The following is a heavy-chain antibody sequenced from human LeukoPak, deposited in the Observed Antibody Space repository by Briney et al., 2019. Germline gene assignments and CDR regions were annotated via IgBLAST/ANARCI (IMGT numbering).Heavy chain of an antibody. J-gene: IGHJ4*02. CDR3: ASIYGDYVES. Sequence: GGSLRLSCAASGFTFSSDAMSWVRQAPGRGLEWVSVIHNGGSTYYADSVKGRFTISRDNSKNTLYLQLNSLRVEDTAVYYCASIYGDYVESWGQGTLVTVSS. CDR2: IHNGGST. CDR1: GFTFSSDA. V-gene: IGHV3-23*03. D-gene: IGHD4-17*01.